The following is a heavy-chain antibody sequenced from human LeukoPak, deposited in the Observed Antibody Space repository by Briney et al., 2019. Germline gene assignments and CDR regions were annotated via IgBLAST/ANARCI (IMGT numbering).Heavy chain of an antibody. J-gene: IGHJ4*02. Sequence: GRSLRLSCAASGFTFSTYAMAWVRQAPGKGLEWVSSVSDGGSDTYYADSVKGRFTISRDNSRNALFLQMHSLRAEDTAAYYCVKRPSESCTSVGCYFDSWGQGTLVTVSS. CDR2: VSDGGSDT. D-gene: IGHD2-8*01. CDR1: GFTFSTYA. V-gene: IGHV3-23*01. CDR3: VKRPSESCTSVGCYFDS.